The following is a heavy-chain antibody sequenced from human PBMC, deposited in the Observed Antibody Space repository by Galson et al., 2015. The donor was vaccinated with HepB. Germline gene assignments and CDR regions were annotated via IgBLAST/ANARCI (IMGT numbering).Heavy chain of an antibody. J-gene: IGHJ6*02. V-gene: IGHV3-30-3*01. Sequence: SLRLSCAASGFTFSSYAMHWVRQAPGKGLEWVAVISYDGSNKYYADSVKGRFTISRDNSKNTLYLQMNSLRAEDTAVYYCARGGFGYSGYGRRVGYYYYGMDVWGQGTTVTVSS. CDR3: ARGGFGYSGYGRRVGYYYYGMDV. CDR1: GFTFSSYA. D-gene: IGHD5-12*01. CDR2: ISYDGSNK.